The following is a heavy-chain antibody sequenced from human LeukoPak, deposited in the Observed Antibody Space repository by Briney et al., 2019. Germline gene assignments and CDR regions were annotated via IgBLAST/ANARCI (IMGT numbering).Heavy chain of an antibody. Sequence: SETLSLTCTVSGYSISSGYYWGWIRQPPGKGLEWIGSIYHSGSTYYNPSLKSRVTISVDTSKNQFSLKLSSVTAADTAVYYCARPARGGWVDYWGQGTLVTVSS. CDR2: IYHSGST. V-gene: IGHV4-38-2*02. CDR3: ARPARGGWVDY. CDR1: GYSISSGYY. J-gene: IGHJ4*02. D-gene: IGHD6-19*01.